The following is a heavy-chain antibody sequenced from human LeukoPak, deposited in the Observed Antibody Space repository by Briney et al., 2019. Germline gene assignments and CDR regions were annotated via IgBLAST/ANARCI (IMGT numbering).Heavy chain of an antibody. CDR2: IYYSGST. J-gene: IGHJ6*02. CDR1: GGSISSYY. CDR3: ARGVAARRGYGMDV. D-gene: IGHD6-6*01. V-gene: IGHV4-59*01. Sequence: KPSETLSLTCTVSGGSISSYYWSWIRQPPGKGLEWIGYIYYSGSTNYHPSLKSRVTISVDTSKNQFSLKLSSVTAADTAVYYCARGVAARRGYGMDVWGQGTTVTVSS.